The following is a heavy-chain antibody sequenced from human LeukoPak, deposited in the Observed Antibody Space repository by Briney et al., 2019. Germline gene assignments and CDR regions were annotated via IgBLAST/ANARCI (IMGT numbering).Heavy chain of an antibody. CDR1: GGSISSYY. CDR3: ARLPHCNGVNCYPPGHSCDF. Sequence: SETLSLTCTVSGGSISSYYWSWIRQPPGKGLEWIGSIWHSGSTYYNPSLKSRVTISVDTSKNQFSLKLSSVTAADTAVYYCARLPHCNGVNCYPPGHSCDFWGQGTMVTVSS. CDR2: IWHSGST. D-gene: IGHD2-15*01. J-gene: IGHJ3*01. V-gene: IGHV4-59*08.